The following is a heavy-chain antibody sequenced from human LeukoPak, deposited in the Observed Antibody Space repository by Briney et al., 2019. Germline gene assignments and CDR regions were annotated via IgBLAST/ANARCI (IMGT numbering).Heavy chain of an antibody. V-gene: IGHV3-7*01. CDR2: IKQDGSEK. CDR1: GFTFGTYW. J-gene: IGHJ4*02. CDR3: ANGDGFVY. Sequence: LAGGSLRLSCATSGFTFGTYWMSWVRQAPGKGLEWVANIKQDGSEKYYVDSVKGRFTISRDNAKNSLYLQMNSLRAEDTAVYYCANGDGFVYWGQGTLVTVSS. D-gene: IGHD5-24*01.